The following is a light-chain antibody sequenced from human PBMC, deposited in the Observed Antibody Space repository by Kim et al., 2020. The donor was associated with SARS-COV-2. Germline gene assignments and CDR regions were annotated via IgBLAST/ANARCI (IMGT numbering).Light chain of an antibody. J-gene: IGKJ4*01. Sequence: SPGERATPACRASQSVSSYLAGYQQKPGQAPRLLIYDASNRTTGIPARFSGSGSGTDFTLTISSLEPEDFAVYYCQQRSNWLALTFGGGTKVDIK. CDR2: DAS. CDR1: QSVSSY. V-gene: IGKV3-11*01. CDR3: QQRSNWLALT.